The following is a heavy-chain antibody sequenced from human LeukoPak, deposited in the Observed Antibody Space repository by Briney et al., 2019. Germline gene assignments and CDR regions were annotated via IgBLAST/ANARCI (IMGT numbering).Heavy chain of an antibody. CDR3: ARQDILTGYGYFDY. Sequence: SETLSLTCTVSGGSISSSSYYWGWIRQPPGKGLEWIGYIYYSGSTYCNPSLRSRFTISVDTSKNQFSLKLSSVTAADTAVYYCARQDILTGYGYFDYWGQGTLVTVSS. CDR2: IYYSGST. D-gene: IGHD3-9*01. V-gene: IGHV4-39*01. CDR1: GGSISSSSYY. J-gene: IGHJ4*02.